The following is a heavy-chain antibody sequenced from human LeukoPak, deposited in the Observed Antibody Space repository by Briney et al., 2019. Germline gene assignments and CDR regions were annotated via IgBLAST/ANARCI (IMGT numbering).Heavy chain of an antibody. D-gene: IGHD6-13*01. CDR1: GFTFSSYA. CDR2: ISYDGSNK. J-gene: IGHJ5*02. Sequence: PWGSLRLSCAASGFTFSSYAMHWVRQAPGKGLEWVAVISYDGSNKYYADSVKGRFTISRDNSENTLYLQMNSLRAEDTAVYYCAREQGIAAAGLNWFDPWGQGTLVTVSS. V-gene: IGHV3-30*04. CDR3: AREQGIAAAGLNWFDP.